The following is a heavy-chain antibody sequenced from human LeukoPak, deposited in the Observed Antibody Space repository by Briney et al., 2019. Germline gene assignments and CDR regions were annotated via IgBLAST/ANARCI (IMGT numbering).Heavy chain of an antibody. CDR2: IYHSGST. D-gene: IGHD5-18*01. Sequence: SETLSLTCAVYGGSFSGYYWSWIRQPPGKGLEWIGYIYHSGSTYYNPSLKSRVTISVDRSKNQFSLKLSSVTAADTAVYYCASVDTAMASWGQGTLVTVSS. CDR1: GGSFSGYY. CDR3: ASVDTAMAS. J-gene: IGHJ4*02. V-gene: IGHV4-34*01.